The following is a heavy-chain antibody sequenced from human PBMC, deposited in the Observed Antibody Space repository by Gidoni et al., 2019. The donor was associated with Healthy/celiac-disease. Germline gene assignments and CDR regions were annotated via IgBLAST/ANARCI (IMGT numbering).Heavy chain of an antibody. Sequence: QVQLVESGGGVVQPGRSLRLSCAASGFTFSRYGMHWVRQAPGKGLEWVAVIWYDGSNKYYADAVKGRFTISRDNSKNTLYLQMNSLRAEDTAVYYCARDRRITMVRGARTSSDAFDIWGQGTMVTVSS. D-gene: IGHD3-10*01. CDR1: GFTFSRYG. J-gene: IGHJ3*02. CDR2: IWYDGSNK. V-gene: IGHV3-33*01. CDR3: ARDRRITMVRGARTSSDAFDI.